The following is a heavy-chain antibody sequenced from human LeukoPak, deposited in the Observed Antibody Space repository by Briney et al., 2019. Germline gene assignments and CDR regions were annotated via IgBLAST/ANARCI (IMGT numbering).Heavy chain of an antibody. Sequence: PGGSLRLSCAASGFTFSNYAMNWVRQAPGKGLEWVSSITGSGGDAYYADSVKGRFTISRDTSKNTLYLQMNSLRAEDTAVYYCAKASRSGVAATASGWYFDLWGRGTLVTVSS. CDR2: ITGSGGDA. CDR1: GFTFSNYA. CDR3: AKASRSGVAATASGWYFDL. J-gene: IGHJ2*01. V-gene: IGHV3-23*01. D-gene: IGHD6-13*01.